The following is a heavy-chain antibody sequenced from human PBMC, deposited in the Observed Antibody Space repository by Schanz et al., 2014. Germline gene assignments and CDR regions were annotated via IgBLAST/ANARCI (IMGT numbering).Heavy chain of an antibody. CDR2: ISGSGNTI. D-gene: IGHD1-26*01. Sequence: VQLEESGGGLVQPGGSLRLSCAASGFTFSSHSMNWVRQAPGQGLEWLSYISGSGNTIYYADSVKGRFTISRDNAKNSLSLQMDRLRDEDTAVYYCARRYSGRYCFDYWGQGTLVAVSS. V-gene: IGHV3-48*02. CDR3: ARRYSGRYCFDY. J-gene: IGHJ4*02. CDR1: GFTFSSHS.